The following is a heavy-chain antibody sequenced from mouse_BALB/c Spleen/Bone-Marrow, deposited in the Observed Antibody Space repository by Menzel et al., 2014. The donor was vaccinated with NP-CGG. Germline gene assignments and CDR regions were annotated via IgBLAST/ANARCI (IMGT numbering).Heavy chain of an antibody. D-gene: IGHD1-1*01. V-gene: IGHV5-9-3*01. CDR2: ISSGGNYT. Sequence: VQLQQSGGGLVKPGGSLKLSCAASGFTFSGYAMSWVRQTPEKRLEWVATISSGGNYTYYPDSVKGRFTISRDNAKNTLYLQMSSLRSEDTAMYYCARYYGSSYDYWGQGTTLTVSS. J-gene: IGHJ2*01. CDR3: ARYYGSSYDY. CDR1: GFTFSGYA.